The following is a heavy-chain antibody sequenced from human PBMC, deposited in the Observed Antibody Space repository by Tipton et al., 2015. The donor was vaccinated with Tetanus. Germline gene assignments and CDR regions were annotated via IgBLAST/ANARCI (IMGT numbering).Heavy chain of an antibody. Sequence: TLSLTCTVSGGSISTGGYSWRWIRQPPGKGLECIGYIYRTGSTNYNPSLKSRVTISIDTSNNQFSLKLNSVTAADTAVYYCARTVFRSPDWLWTSAFDLWGQGKMVTVSS. V-gene: IGHV4-30-2*01. J-gene: IGHJ3*01. D-gene: IGHD3-9*01. CDR3: ARTVFRSPDWLWTSAFDL. CDR1: GGSISTGGYS. CDR2: IYRTGST.